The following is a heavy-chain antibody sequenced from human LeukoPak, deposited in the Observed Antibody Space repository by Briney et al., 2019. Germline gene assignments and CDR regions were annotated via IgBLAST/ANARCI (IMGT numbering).Heavy chain of an antibody. CDR3: TRAITYFYGSVTYDWFDS. V-gene: IGHV3-74*01. CDR1: GFTFSSYW. J-gene: IGHJ5*01. CDR2: IKSDGST. Sequence: HPGGSLRLSCAASGFTFSSYWMHWVRQTPGKGLMWVARIKSDGSTIYADSVQGRFTISRDNAKNTVYLQMNSLRVDDTAIYYCTRAITYFYGSVTYDWFDSWGQGTRVTVPS. D-gene: IGHD3-10*01.